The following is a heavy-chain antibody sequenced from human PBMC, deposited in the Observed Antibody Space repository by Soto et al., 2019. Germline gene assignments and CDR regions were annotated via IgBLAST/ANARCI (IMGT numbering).Heavy chain of an antibody. Sequence: ASVKVSCKASGYTFTSYGISWVRQAPGQGLEWMGWISAYNGNTNYAQKLQGRVTMTTDTSTSTAYMELRSLRSDDTVVYYCARAEPYYYESSGYPRDAFDIWGQGTMVTVSS. CDR2: ISAYNGNT. CDR3: ARAEPYYYESSGYPRDAFDI. CDR1: GYTFTSYG. V-gene: IGHV1-18*01. D-gene: IGHD3-22*01. J-gene: IGHJ3*02.